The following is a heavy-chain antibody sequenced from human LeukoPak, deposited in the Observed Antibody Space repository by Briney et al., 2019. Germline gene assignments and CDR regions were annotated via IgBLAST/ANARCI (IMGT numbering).Heavy chain of an antibody. J-gene: IGHJ4*02. CDR1: GFTFSSYS. CDR3: ARGNLGYSGYFDY. Sequence: PGGSLRLSCAASGFTFSSYSMNWVRQAPGEGLEWVSYISSSSSTIYYADSVKGRFTISRDNAKNSLYLQMNSLRDEDTAVYYCARGNLGYSGYFDYWGQGTLVTVSS. V-gene: IGHV3-48*02. D-gene: IGHD5-12*01. CDR2: ISSSSSTI.